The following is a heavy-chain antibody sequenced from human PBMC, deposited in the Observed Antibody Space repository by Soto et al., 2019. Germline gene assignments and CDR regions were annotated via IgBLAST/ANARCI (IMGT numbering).Heavy chain of an antibody. D-gene: IGHD4-17*01. CDR3: ARRSDYALDH. J-gene: IGHJ4*02. V-gene: IGHV5-51*01. CDR2: VYPGDSGT. CDR1: GDDFDRHW. Sequence: VESLKISCQVSGDDFDRHWIAWVRQMPGKGLEWMGIVYPGDSGTRYSPSFQGQVTISADKSISVAYLQWSSLKASDTAMYYCARRSDYALDHWGQGTLVTVSS.